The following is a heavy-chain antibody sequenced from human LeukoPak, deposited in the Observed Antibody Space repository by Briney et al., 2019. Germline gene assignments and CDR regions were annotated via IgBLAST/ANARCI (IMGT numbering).Heavy chain of an antibody. CDR2: IYYGGST. Sequence: SETLSLTCTVSGGSISNYYWSWIRQPPEKGLEWIGYIYYGGSTNYNPSLKSRLTISVDASKNQFSLKLSSVTAADTAVYYCARSYGDYITGAYAFDVWGQGTMVTVSS. CDR3: ARSYGDYITGAYAFDV. D-gene: IGHD4-17*01. CDR1: GGSISNYY. J-gene: IGHJ3*01. V-gene: IGHV4-59*08.